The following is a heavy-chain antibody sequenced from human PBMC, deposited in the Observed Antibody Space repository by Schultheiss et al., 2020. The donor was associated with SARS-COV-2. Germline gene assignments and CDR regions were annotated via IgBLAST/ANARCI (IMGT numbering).Heavy chain of an antibody. D-gene: IGHD4-11*01. J-gene: IGHJ4*02. CDR1: GGSISSGGYY. V-gene: IGHV4-31*03. CDR3: AREPVDYNGRRFDY. CDR2: IYYSGST. Sequence: SETLSLTCTVSGGSISSGGYYWSWIRQHPGKGLEWIGYIYYSGSTYYNPSLKSRVTISVDTSKNQFSLKLSSVTAADTAVYYCAREPVDYNGRRFDYWGQGTLVTVSS.